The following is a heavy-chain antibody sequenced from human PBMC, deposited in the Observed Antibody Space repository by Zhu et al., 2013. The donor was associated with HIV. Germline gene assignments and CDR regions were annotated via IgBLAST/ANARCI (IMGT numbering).Heavy chain of an antibody. Sequence: EVQVVDSGGGLARPGGSLKLSCTASGFTFSIYEMNWVRQAPGKGPEWIAYISSRGTMTSYADSVKGRFTITRDNAESLVFLQMNSLRVEDTAIYYCARRRATGDAPYDHWGQGTLVTVSS. J-gene: IGHJ4*02. D-gene: IGHD5-12*01. V-gene: IGHV3-48*03. CDR3: ARRRATGDAPYDH. CDR2: ISSRGTMT. CDR1: GFTFSIYE.